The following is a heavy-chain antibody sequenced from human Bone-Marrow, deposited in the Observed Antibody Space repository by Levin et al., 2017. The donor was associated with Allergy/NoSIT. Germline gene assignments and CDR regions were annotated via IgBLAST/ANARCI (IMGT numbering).Heavy chain of an antibody. CDR3: ARGVVVPAAKYNWFDP. CDR1: GYTFTSYG. V-gene: IGHV1-18*01. J-gene: IGHJ5*02. D-gene: IGHD2-2*01. Sequence: GASVKVSCKASGYTFTSYGISWVRQAPGQGLEWMGWISAYNGNTNYAQKLQGRVTMTTDTSTSTAYMELRSLRSDDTAVYYCARGVVVPAAKYNWFDPWGQGTLVTVSS. CDR2: ISAYNGNT.